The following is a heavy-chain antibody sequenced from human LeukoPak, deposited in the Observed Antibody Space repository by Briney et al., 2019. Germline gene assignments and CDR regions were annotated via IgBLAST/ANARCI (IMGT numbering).Heavy chain of an antibody. CDR1: GYSFANFW. V-gene: IGHV5-51*01. Sequence: GESLNISSNGSCSGYSFANFWIGWVRQMPGKGLEWMGIIYPGDSDTRYSPSFEGQVTISVDKSVDTAYLQWSSLRASDSALYFCARRGGSYSNFWGQGTQVIVSS. J-gene: IGHJ4*02. D-gene: IGHD1-26*01. CDR3: ARRGGSYSNF. CDR2: IYPGDSDT.